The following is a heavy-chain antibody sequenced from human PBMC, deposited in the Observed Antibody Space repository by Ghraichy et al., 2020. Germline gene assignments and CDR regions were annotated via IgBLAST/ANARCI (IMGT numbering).Heavy chain of an antibody. CDR2: ISSSGSTI. D-gene: IGHD3-10*01. CDR3: ARDPTPLRNPFTMVRGVSSFYYYYGMDV. CDR1: GFTFSDYY. J-gene: IGHJ6*02. V-gene: IGHV3-11*01. Sequence: LSLTCAASGFTFSDYYMSWIRQAPGKGLEWVSYISSSGSTIYYADSVKGRFTISRDNAKNSLYLQMNSLRAEDTAVYYCARDPTPLRNPFTMVRGVSSFYYYYGMDVWGQGTTVTVSS.